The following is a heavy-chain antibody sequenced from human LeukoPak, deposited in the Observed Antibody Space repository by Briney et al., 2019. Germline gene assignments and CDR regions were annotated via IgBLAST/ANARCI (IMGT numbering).Heavy chain of an antibody. CDR2: ISTDGSST. D-gene: IGHD6-13*01. V-gene: IGHV3-74*01. CDR3: AKRGLAAALFR. Sequence: GGSLRLSCAASGFTFSSYWMHWVRQAPGKGLVWVSRISTDGSSTTYADSVKGRFTISRDNSKNTLYLQMNRLRAEDTAVYYCAKRGLAAALFRWGQGTLVTVSS. J-gene: IGHJ4*02. CDR1: GFTFSSYW.